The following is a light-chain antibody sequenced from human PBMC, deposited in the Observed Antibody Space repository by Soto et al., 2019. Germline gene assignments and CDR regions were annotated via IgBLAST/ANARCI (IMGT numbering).Light chain of an antibody. J-gene: IGKJ3*01. CDR3: QQRSNWRGVT. Sequence: EIVMTQSPATLSVSPGEGATLSWTGSQSVGSNLAWYQQKPGQAPRLLIYGASKRATGIPARFSGSGSGTDFTLTITSLEPEDFAVYYCQQRSNWRGVTFGPGTKVDIK. CDR2: GAS. V-gene: IGKV3-11*01. CDR1: QSVGSN.